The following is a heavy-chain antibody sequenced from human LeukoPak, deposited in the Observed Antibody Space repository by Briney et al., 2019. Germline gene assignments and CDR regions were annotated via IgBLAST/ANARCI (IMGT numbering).Heavy chain of an antibody. D-gene: IGHD6-13*01. V-gene: IGHV1-69*05. Sequence: ASVKVSCKASGGTFSSYAISWVRQAPGQGLEWMGGIIPIFGTANYAQKLQGRVTITTDESTSTAYMELSSLRSEDTAVYYCAKYSSSWYGGNWFDPWGQGTLVTVSS. CDR3: AKYSSSWYGGNWFDP. CDR2: IIPIFGTA. CDR1: GGTFSSYA. J-gene: IGHJ5*02.